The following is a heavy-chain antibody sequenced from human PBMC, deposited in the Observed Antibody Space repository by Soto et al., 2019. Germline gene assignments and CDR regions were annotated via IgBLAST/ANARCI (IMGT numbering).Heavy chain of an antibody. CDR1: GYSFTLYC. J-gene: IGHJ6*02. D-gene: IGHD6-6*01. V-gene: IGHV5-10-1*01. Sequence: GQSVNLSCTGSGYSFTLYCISCVRPMPGKGLEWMGRIDPSDSYTNYSPSFQGHVTISADKSISTAYLQWSSLKASDTAMYYCARPKRGSSSSSYYYYYGMDVWGQGTTVNFAS. CDR3: ARPKRGSSSSSYYYYYGMDV. CDR2: IDPSDSYT.